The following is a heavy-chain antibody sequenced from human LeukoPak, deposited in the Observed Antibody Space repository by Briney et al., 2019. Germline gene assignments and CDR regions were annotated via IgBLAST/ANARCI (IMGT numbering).Heavy chain of an antibody. D-gene: IGHD1-26*01. J-gene: IGHJ4*02. V-gene: IGHV3-30*14. Sequence: GGSLRLSCAGSGFTLSSYYMHWVRQAPDKGLEWVAVMSYDETTANYAGSVQGRFTVSRANSKNTLFLQINSLRAEDMAMYFCTRGGGANYYGDYFDYWSQGTLVTVSS. CDR1: GFTLSSYY. CDR3: TRGGGANYYGDYFDY. CDR2: MSYDETTA.